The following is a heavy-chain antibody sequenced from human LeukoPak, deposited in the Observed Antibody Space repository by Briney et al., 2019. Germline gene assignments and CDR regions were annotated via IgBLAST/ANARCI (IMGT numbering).Heavy chain of an antibody. CDR1: GFSFNNDW. V-gene: IGHV3-74*01. D-gene: IGHD3-10*01. Sequence: GGSLRLSCAASGFSFNNDWMHWVRQAPGKGLVWVSRISSDGSDTLYADSVKGRFTISRDNSKKTVYLRMNSPRAEDTAVYYCARDRGGRRPTTTDYWGQGTLVTVSS. CDR2: ISSDGSDT. J-gene: IGHJ4*02. CDR3: ARDRGGRRPTTTDY.